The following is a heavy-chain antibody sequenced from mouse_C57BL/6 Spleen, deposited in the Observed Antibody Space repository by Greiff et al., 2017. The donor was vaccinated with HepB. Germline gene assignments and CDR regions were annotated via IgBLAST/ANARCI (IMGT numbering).Heavy chain of an antibody. CDR1: GFSLTSYA. V-gene: IGHV2-9-1*01. J-gene: IGHJ1*03. CDR3: ARSPLTYYGSSYWYFDV. D-gene: IGHD1-1*01. Sequence: VKLVESGPGLVAPSQSLSITCTVSGFSLTSYAISWVRQPPGKGLEWLGVIWTGGGTNYNSALKSRLSISKDNSKSQVFLKMNSLQTDDTARYYCARSPLTYYGSSYWYFDVWGTGTTVTVSS. CDR2: IWTGGGT.